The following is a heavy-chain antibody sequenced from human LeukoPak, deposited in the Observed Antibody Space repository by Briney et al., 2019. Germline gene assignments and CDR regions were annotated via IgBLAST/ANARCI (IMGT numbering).Heavy chain of an antibody. V-gene: IGHV1-8*02. CDR1: GYTFTGYY. CDR3: ARAYYCSGGSCYPGYYFDY. Sequence: ASVKVSCEASGYTFTGYYMHWVRQAPGQGLEWMGWMNPNSGNTGYAQKFQGRVTMTRNTSISTAYMELSSLRSEDTAVYYCARAYYCSGGSCYPGYYFDYWGQGTLVTVSS. J-gene: IGHJ4*02. D-gene: IGHD2-15*01. CDR2: MNPNSGNT.